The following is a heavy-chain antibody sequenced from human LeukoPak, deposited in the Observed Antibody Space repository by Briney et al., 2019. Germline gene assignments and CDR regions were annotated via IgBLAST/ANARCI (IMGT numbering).Heavy chain of an antibody. V-gene: IGHV4-30-4*08. CDR2: IHYSGNT. CDR1: GFTFSAYE. J-gene: IGHJ4*02. D-gene: IGHD5/OR15-5a*01. CDR3: AREPIVSTPPGGYFDY. Sequence: LRLSCAASGFTFSAYEMNWVRQAPGKGLEWIGYIHYSGNTYYNPPLKSRVTISADKSKNQFSLKVTSVTAADTAVYYCAREPIVSTPPGGYFDYWGQGTLLTVSS.